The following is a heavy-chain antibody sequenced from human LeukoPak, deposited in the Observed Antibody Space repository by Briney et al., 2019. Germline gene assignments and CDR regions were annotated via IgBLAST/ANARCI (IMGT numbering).Heavy chain of an antibody. Sequence: ASVKVSCKASGYTFTGYYMHWVRQAPGQGLEWMGWINPNSGGTNYAQKLQGRVTMTRDTSISTAYMELSRLRSDDTAVYYCARDRDDLGYYYGSGSPDYWGQGTLVTVSS. J-gene: IGHJ4*02. D-gene: IGHD3-10*01. CDR1: GYTFTGYY. V-gene: IGHV1-2*02. CDR2: INPNSGGT. CDR3: ARDRDDLGYYYGSGSPDY.